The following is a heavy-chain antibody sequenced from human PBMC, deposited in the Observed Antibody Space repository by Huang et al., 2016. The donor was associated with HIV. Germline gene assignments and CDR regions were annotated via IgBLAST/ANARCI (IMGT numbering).Heavy chain of an antibody. D-gene: IGHD3-10*01. CDR2: VYYYGNT. Sequence: QVQLQESGPGLVKPSETLSLTCSVSDDSVSTGAYYWSWIRQPPGKGLEWIGYVYYYGNTNYNPSLKSRVTISVDMTKNQFSLKLRSVTAVDTAVYYCARGRGVIKVEYWGQGTLVTVSS. V-gene: IGHV4-61*08. CDR3: ARGRGVIKVEY. J-gene: IGHJ4*02. CDR1: DDSVSTGAYY.